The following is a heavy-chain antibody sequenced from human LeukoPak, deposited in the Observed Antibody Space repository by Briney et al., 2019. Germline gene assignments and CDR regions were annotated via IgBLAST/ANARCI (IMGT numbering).Heavy chain of an antibody. Sequence: GGSLRLSCAASGFTFSDYYMSWIRQAPGRGLEWVSYIGGSGVYRNYADSAKGRFTISRDNTKNSLSLQMNSLRVEDTAVYYCARDRYDSSGTHWFDPWGQGTLVTVSS. D-gene: IGHD3-22*01. CDR1: GFTFSDYY. CDR3: ARDRYDSSGTHWFDP. J-gene: IGHJ5*02. V-gene: IGHV3-11*05. CDR2: IGGSGVYR.